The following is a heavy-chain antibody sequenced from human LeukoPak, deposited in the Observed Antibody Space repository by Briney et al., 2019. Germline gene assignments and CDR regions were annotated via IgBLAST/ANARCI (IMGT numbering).Heavy chain of an antibody. CDR3: ARGGYYDSSGYYWFDY. V-gene: IGHV3-23*01. CDR1: GFTFSSYA. D-gene: IGHD3-22*01. J-gene: IGHJ4*02. Sequence: PGGSLRLSCAASGFTFSSYAMSWVRQAPGKGLEWVSAISGSGGSTYYADSVKGRFTISRDNSKNTLYLQMNSLRAEDTAVYYCARGGYYDSSGYYWFDYWGQGTLVTVSS. CDR2: ISGSGGST.